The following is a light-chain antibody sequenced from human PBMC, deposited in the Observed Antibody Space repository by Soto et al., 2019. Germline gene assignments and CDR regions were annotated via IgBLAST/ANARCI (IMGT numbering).Light chain of an antibody. CDR3: QSYDSSLSGFYV. V-gene: IGLV1-40*01. Sequence: QSLLTQPPSVSGAPVQRVTISCTGSSSNIGAGYDVHWYQQLPGTAPKLLIYGNSNRPSGVPDRFSGSKSGTSASLAITGLQAEDEADYYCQSYDSSLSGFYVFGTGT. CDR2: GNS. J-gene: IGLJ1*01. CDR1: SSNIGAGYD.